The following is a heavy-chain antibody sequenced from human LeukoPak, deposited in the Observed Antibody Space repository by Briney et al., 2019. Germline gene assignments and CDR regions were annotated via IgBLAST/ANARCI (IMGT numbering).Heavy chain of an antibody. CDR1: GFTFDDYG. CDR2: INWDGDST. CDR3: AKLDIAAAGE. V-gene: IGHV3-20*04. J-gene: IGHJ4*02. Sequence: GGSLRLSCAASGFTFDDYGMSWVRQAPGKGLEWVSTINWDGDSTDYADSVKGRFTISRDNAKNSLYLHLSSLTAEDTAFYYCAKLDIAAAGEWGQGTLVTVSS. D-gene: IGHD6-13*01.